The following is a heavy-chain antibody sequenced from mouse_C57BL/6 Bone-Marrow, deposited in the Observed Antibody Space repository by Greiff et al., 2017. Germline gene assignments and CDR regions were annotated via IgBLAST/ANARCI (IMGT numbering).Heavy chain of an antibody. CDR3: AKGAHCYTWFAY. V-gene: IGHV1-80*01. Sequence: VQLVESGAELVKPGASVKISCKASGYAFSSYWMNWVKQRPGKGLEWIGQIYPGDGDTNYNGKFKGKATLTAAKSSSPAYMHLSILNSEDSAVYFCAKGAHCYTWFAYWGQGTLVTVSA. CDR2: IYPGDGDT. CDR1: GYAFSSYW. D-gene: IGHD2-12*01. J-gene: IGHJ3*01.